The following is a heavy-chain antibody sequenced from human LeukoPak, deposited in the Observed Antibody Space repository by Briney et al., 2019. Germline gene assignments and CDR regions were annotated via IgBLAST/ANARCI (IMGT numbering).Heavy chain of an antibody. CDR3: AREKMRRYSYGYAH. D-gene: IGHD5-18*01. V-gene: IGHV4-34*01. CDR2: INHSGST. CDR1: GGSFSGYY. Sequence: PSGTLSLTCGVSGGSFSGYYWSWIRQPPGKGLEWIGEINHSGSTNYNSSLKSRVTISADTSKNQFSLKVSSVTAADTAVYYCAREKMRRYSYGYAHWGQGTLVTVSS. J-gene: IGHJ4*02.